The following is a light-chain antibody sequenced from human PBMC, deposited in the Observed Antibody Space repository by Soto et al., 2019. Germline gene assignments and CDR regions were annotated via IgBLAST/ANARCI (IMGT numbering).Light chain of an antibody. Sequence: DTVTITCRASQTISSHLNWYQQKPGKAPNLLVYAASSLQSGVPSRFTGSGSGTDFTLTISSLQPEDFATYFCQQSYTTPITFGQGTRLEI. CDR3: QQSYTTPIT. CDR1: QTISSH. V-gene: IGKV1-39*01. CDR2: AAS. J-gene: IGKJ5*01.